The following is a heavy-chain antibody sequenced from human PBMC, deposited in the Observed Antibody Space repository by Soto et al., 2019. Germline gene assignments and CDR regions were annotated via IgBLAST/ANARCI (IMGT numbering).Heavy chain of an antibody. V-gene: IGHV1-8*01. CDR3: ARSPMGAAAGTFDF. CDR1: RYTFTSYD. Sequence: QVQLVQSGAEVKKPGASVKVSCKASRYTFTSYDINWVRQATGQGLEWMGWMNPNSGNTGYAQKFQGRVTMTRNNXXSTAYMELSSLRSEDTAVYYCARSPMGAAAGTFDFWGLGTLVTVSS. D-gene: IGHD6-13*01. CDR2: MNPNSGNT. J-gene: IGHJ4*02.